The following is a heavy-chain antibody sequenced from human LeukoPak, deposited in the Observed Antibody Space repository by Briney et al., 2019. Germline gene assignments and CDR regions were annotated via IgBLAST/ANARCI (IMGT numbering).Heavy chain of an antibody. CDR1: GFTFSRYW. CDR2: INSDGSRT. D-gene: IGHD3-22*01. Sequence: GGALRHSRAASGFTFSRYWMHSVRQAPGRGVVGVSRINSDGSRTSYADSVKGRFTFSRDNAKNTLYLQMNSLRAEDTAVYKCAMSYDTSGCSSAFDHWGQGTLVTVSS. J-gene: IGHJ4*02. CDR3: AMSYDTSGCSSAFDH. V-gene: IGHV3-74*01.